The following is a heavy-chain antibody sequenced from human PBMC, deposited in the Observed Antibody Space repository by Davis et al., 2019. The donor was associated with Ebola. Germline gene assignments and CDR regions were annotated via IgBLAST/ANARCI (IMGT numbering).Heavy chain of an antibody. CDR3: ARDEDY. J-gene: IGHJ4*02. CDR1: GYTF. Sequence: ASVKVSCKASGYTFHWVRQAPGQSLAWMGWINADNGDTKCSQKFQGRITITRDTSASTVYMELSNLRSEDTAVYYCARDEDYWGQGTLVTVSS. CDR2: INADNGDT. V-gene: IGHV1-3*01.